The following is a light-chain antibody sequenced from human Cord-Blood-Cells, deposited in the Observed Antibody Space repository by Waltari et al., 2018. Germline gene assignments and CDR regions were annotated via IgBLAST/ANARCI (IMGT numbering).Light chain of an antibody. J-gene: IGKJ2*01. Sequence: DIQMTQSPSTLSSSVGDRVTITCRASQSISSWLAWYQQKPGKAPKLLIYKASSLESVVASRFSGSGSGTEVTLTISSLQPDDFATYYCQQYNSYQYTFGQGTKLEIK. CDR3: QQYNSYQYT. CDR1: QSISSW. CDR2: KAS. V-gene: IGKV1-5*03.